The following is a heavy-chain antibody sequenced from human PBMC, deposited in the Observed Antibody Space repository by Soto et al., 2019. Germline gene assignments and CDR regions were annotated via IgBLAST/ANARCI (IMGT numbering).Heavy chain of an antibody. Sequence: GESLKISCKGSGYSFTSYWIGWVRQMPGKGLECMGIIYPGDSDTRYSPSFQGQVTISADKSISTAYLQWSSLKASDTAMYYCARAYYYDSSGYYQTSGAFDIWGQGTMVTVSS. CDR3: ARAYYYDSSGYYQTSGAFDI. D-gene: IGHD3-22*01. J-gene: IGHJ3*02. V-gene: IGHV5-51*01. CDR2: IYPGDSDT. CDR1: GYSFTSYW.